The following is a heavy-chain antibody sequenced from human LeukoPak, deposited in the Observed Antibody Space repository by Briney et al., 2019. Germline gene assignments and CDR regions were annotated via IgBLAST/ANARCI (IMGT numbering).Heavy chain of an antibody. CDR2: IIPIFGTA. CDR1: GGTFSSYA. J-gene: IGHJ4*02. D-gene: IGHD2-2*01. CDR3: AREWASGYCSSTSCPDY. V-gene: IGHV1-69*13. Sequence: GASVKVSCKASGGTFSSYAISWVRQAPGQGLEWMGGIIPIFGTANYAQKFQGRVTITADESTSTAYMELSSLRSEDTAVYYCAREWASGYCSSTSCPDYWGQGTLVTVSS.